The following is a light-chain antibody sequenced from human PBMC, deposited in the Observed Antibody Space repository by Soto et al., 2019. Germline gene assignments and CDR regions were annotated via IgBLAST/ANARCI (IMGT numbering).Light chain of an antibody. V-gene: IGLV2-14*01. CDR1: SSDVGGYNY. Sequence: QAVVTQPASVSGSPGQSITISCTGTSSDVGGYNYVSWHQQHPGKAPKLMIYDVSNRPSGVSNRFSGSKSGNTASLTISGLQAEDEADYYCNSYRSSSTRVFGGGTKLTVL. CDR2: DVS. CDR3: NSYRSSSTRV. J-gene: IGLJ3*02.